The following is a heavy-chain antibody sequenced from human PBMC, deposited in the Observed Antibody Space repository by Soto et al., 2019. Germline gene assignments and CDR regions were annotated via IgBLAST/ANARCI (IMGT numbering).Heavy chain of an antibody. V-gene: IGHV3-23*01. D-gene: IGHD6-13*01. CDR2: ISGSGGST. CDR3: AKHSPPIAARSYYYYGMDV. J-gene: IGHJ6*02. Sequence: QPGGSLRLSCAASGFTFSSYAMSWVRQAPGKGLEWVSAISGSGGSTYYADSVKGRFTISRDNSKNTLYLQMNSLRAEDTAVYYCAKHSPPIAARSYYYYGMDVWGQGTTVTVSS. CDR1: GFTFSSYA.